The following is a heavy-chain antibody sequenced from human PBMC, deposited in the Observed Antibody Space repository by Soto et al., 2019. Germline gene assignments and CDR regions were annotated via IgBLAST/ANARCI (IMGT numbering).Heavy chain of an antibody. Sequence: EVQLVESGGGLVQPGGSLRPSCAASGFTFSSYAMHWVRQAPGKGLEYVSVISGNGGSTYYANSVKSRFTISRDNSKNTLYLQMGSLRAEDMDVYYCARRGYGLYLDYWGQGTLVTVSS. CDR2: ISGNGGST. V-gene: IGHV3-64*01. CDR3: ARRGYGLYLDY. D-gene: IGHD3-10*01. CDR1: GFTFSSYA. J-gene: IGHJ4*02.